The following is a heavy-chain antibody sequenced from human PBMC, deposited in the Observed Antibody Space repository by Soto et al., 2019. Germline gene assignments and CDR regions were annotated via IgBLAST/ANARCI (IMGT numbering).Heavy chain of an antibody. D-gene: IGHD4-17*01. J-gene: IGHJ4*02. Sequence: SETLSLTCAVYGGSFIGYYWSWSRQPPGKGLEWIGEINHSGSTNYNPSLKSRVTISVDTSKNQFSLKLSSVTAADTAVYYCARHRLRPKFDYWGQGTLVTVSS. CDR1: GGSFIGYY. CDR3: ARHRLRPKFDY. V-gene: IGHV4-34*01. CDR2: INHSGST.